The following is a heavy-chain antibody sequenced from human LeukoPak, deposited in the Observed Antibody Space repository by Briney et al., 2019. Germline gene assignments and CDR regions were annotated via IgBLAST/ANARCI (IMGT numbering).Heavy chain of an antibody. D-gene: IGHD3-22*01. J-gene: IGHJ4*02. Sequence: WGSLRLSCATSGFTFSSYAMSWVRQAPGKGLEWVSAISGRGTSTYLTDSVRGRFTISRDNSKNTLYLQMNSLRAEDTAVYYCAKGGYYYDSSGYASRGYYFDYWGQGTLATVSS. CDR3: AKGGYYYDSSGYASRGYYFDY. CDR2: ISGRGTST. V-gene: IGHV3-23*01. CDR1: GFTFSSYA.